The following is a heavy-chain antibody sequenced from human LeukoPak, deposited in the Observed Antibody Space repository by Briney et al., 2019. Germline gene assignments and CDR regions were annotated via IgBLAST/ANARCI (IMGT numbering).Heavy chain of an antibody. J-gene: IGHJ1*01. Sequence: GGSLRLSCVASGFRFRNYWMAWIRHAPGRGLEWVANINEDGNEKYYLDSVRGRFIISRDNARNSPFLQMNSLRGEDTGVYYCVRELVVGPAEYFQSWGQGTLVAVSS. CDR3: VRELVVGPAEYFQS. CDR2: INEDGNEK. D-gene: IGHD1-26*01. CDR1: GFRFRNYW. V-gene: IGHV3-7*01.